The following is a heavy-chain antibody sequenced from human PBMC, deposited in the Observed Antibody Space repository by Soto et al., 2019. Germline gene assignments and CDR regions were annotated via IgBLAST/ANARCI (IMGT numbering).Heavy chain of an antibody. J-gene: IGHJ3*02. V-gene: IGHV1-24*01. D-gene: IGHD3-16*02. Sequence: ASVKVSCKVSGYTLTELSMHWVRQAPGKGLEWMGGFDPEDGETIYAQKFQGRVTMTEDTSTDTAYMELSSLRSEETAVYYCATPIVFPYAFDIWGQGTMVTVSS. CDR3: ATPIVFPYAFDI. CDR1: GYTLTELS. CDR2: FDPEDGET.